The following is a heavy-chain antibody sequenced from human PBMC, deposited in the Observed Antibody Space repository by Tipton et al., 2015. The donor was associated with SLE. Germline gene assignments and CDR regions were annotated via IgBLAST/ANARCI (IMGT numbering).Heavy chain of an antibody. J-gene: IGHJ2*01. V-gene: IGHV4-59*01. D-gene: IGHD4-17*01. CDR3: ARRTTVTTAGWWFFDL. CDR1: GGSISSYY. Sequence: GLVKPSETLSLTCTVSGGSISSYYWSWIRQPPGKGLEWIGYNYYSGSTNYNPSLKSRVTISVDTSKNQFSLKLTSVTAADTAVYYCARRTTVTTAGWWFFDLWGRGTLVTVSS. CDR2: NYYSGST.